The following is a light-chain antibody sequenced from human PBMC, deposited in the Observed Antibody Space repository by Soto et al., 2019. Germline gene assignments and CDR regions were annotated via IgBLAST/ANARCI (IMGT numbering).Light chain of an antibody. J-gene: IGKJ5*01. V-gene: IGKV1-33*01. Sequence: DIQMTHSPSSLSASVGDRVTITCQASQDINKNLIWYQQKPGKAPKLLIYDASDLETGVPSRFSGSGSGTGFTFTISSLQPEDFATYYCQQYESLPLTFGQGTRLGL. CDR1: QDINKN. CDR3: QQYESLPLT. CDR2: DAS.